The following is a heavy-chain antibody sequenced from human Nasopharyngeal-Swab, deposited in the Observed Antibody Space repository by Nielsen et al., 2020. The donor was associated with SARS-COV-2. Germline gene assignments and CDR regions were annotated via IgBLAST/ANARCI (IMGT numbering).Heavy chain of an antibody. D-gene: IGHD7-27*01. V-gene: IGHV1-46*01. CDR3: ARFGWGSTQHFDY. Sequence: ASVKVSCKASGYTFTSYYMHWVRQAPGQGLEWMGIINPSGGSTSYAQKFQGRVTMTEDTSTDTAYMELRSLRSDDTAVYYCARFGWGSTQHFDYWGQGTLVTVSS. CDR1: GYTFTSYY. J-gene: IGHJ4*02. CDR2: INPSGGST.